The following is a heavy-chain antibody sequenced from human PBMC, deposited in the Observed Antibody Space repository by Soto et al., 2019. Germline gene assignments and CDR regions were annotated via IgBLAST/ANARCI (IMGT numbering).Heavy chain of an antibody. CDR2: INAGNGNT. V-gene: IGHV1-3*01. J-gene: IGHJ4*02. CDR1: GYTFTSCA. CDR3: ARDANTAMVWNY. Sequence: EASVEVSCKASGYTFTSCAMHWVRQAPRQRLEWMGWINAGNGNTKYSQKFQGRVTITRDTSASTAYMELSSLRSEDTAVYYCARDANTAMVWNYWGQGTLVTVSS. D-gene: IGHD5-18*01.